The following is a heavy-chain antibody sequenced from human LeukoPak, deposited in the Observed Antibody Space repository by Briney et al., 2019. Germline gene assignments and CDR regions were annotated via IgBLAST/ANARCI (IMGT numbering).Heavy chain of an antibody. V-gene: IGHV4-59*01. D-gene: IGHD2-2*01. J-gene: IGHJ4*02. CDR2: IYYSGNT. Sequence: SETLSLTCTVSGGSISSYYWSWIRQPPGKGLEWIGYIYYSGNTNYNPSLKSRVTMSVDTSKNQFSLKLSSVTAADTAVYYCARGPSSQFRTDYWGQGTLVTVSS. CDR1: GGSISSYY. CDR3: ARGPSSQFRTDY.